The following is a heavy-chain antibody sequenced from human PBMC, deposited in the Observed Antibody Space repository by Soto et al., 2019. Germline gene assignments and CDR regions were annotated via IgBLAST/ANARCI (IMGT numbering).Heavy chain of an antibody. Sequence: PGESLKISCKGSGYSFTSYWISWVRQMPGKGLEWMGRIDPSDSYTNYSPSFQGHVTISADKSISTAYLQWSSLKASDTAMYYCARLDGSSRVPYGMDVWGQGTTVTVS. CDR3: ARLDGSSRVPYGMDV. D-gene: IGHD6-13*01. J-gene: IGHJ6*02. CDR2: IDPSDSYT. V-gene: IGHV5-10-1*01. CDR1: GYSFTSYW.